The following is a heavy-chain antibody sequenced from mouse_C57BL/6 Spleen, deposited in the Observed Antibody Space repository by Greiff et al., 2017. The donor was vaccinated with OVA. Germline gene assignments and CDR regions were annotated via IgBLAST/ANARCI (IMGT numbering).Heavy chain of an antibody. CDR2: IRNKANGYTT. D-gene: IGHD4-1*01. Sequence: EVNVVESGGGLVQPGGSLSLSCAASGFTFTDYYMSWVRQPPGKALEWLGFIRNKANGYTTEYSASVKGRFTISRDNSQSILYLQMNALRAEDSATYYCARYNRTGPYYFDYWGQGTTLTVSS. CDR1: GFTFTDYY. V-gene: IGHV7-3*01. CDR3: ARYNRTGPYYFDY. J-gene: IGHJ2*01.